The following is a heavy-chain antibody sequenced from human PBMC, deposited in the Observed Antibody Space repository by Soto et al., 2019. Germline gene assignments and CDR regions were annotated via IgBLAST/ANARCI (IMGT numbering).Heavy chain of an antibody. CDR2: IIPILGIA. CDR1: GGTFSSYT. CDR3: ARVEIAAADDDAFDI. D-gene: IGHD6-13*01. V-gene: IGHV1-69*02. Sequence: QVQLVQSGAEVKKPGSSVKVSCKASGGTFSSYTISWVRQAPGQGLEWMGRIIPILGIANYAQKFQGRVTITADKSTSTAYMELSSLRSDDTAVYYCARVEIAAADDDAFDIWGQGTMVTVSS. J-gene: IGHJ3*02.